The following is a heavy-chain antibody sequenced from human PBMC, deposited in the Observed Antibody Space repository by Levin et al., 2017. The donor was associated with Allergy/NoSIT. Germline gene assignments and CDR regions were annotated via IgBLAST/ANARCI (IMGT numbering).Heavy chain of an antibody. Sequence: SETLSLTCSVSGDSISSSNYYWGWIRQPPGKGLEWIGSIYYSGSTYYNPSLKSRVTISVDTSKNQFSLKMSSVTAADTAVYYCARHIGYNWFDPWGQGTLVTVSS. CDR1: GDSISSSNYY. CDR3: ARHIGYNWFDP. V-gene: IGHV4-39*01. CDR2: IYYSGST. J-gene: IGHJ5*02.